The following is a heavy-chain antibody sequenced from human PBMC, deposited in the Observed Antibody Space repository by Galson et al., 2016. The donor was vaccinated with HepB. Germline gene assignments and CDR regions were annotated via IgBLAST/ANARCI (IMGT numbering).Heavy chain of an antibody. CDR1: KFIFSDYY. J-gene: IGHJ6*02. CDR2: IGSTETSFT. D-gene: IGHD5-12*01. CDR3: ARDRSTVNIEAKVYHYYGMDI. V-gene: IGHV3-11*05. Sequence: SLRLSCAASKFIFSDYYMSWIRQAPGKGLEWVSYIGSTETSFTNYAESVRGRFTISRDNDKNLVYLEMNSLTAEDTAVYYCARDRSTVNIEAKVYHYYGMDIWGQGTPVTVSS.